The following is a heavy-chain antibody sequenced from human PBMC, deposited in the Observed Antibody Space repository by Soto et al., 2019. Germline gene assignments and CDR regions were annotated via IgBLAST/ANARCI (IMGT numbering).Heavy chain of an antibody. D-gene: IGHD3-10*01. CDR2: MYYSGKT. J-gene: IGHJ4*02. CDR1: GGSISSGHNY. V-gene: IGHV4-30-4*01. CDR3: ARDRGYYFDY. Sequence: QMQVQESGPGLVKPSQTLSLTCTVSGGSISSGHNYWSWIRQPPGKGLEWIGYMYYSGKTYYNPSLKSRLTISVDTSKNQFPLKLSSVTAADTAVYYCARDRGYYFDYWGQGTLVTVSS.